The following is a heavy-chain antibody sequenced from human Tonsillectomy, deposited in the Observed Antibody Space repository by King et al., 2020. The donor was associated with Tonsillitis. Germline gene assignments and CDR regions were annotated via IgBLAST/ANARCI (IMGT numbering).Heavy chain of an antibody. CDR1: GFTFSSYS. CDR2: ISSSSSYI. J-gene: IGHJ3*02. D-gene: IGHD3-3*01. Sequence: VQLVESGGGLVKPGGSLRLSCAASGFTFSSYSMNWVRQAPGKGLEWVSCISSSSSYIYYADSVKGRFTISRDNAKNSLYLQMNSLRAEDTAIYYCAREYYDFWSVSGAFDIWGQGTMVTVSS. V-gene: IGHV3-21*01. CDR3: AREYYDFWSVSGAFDI.